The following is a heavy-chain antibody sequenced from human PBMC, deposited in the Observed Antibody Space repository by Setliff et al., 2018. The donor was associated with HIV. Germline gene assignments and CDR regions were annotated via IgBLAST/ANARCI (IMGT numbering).Heavy chain of an antibody. CDR3: ARAEDTVLKMYVVTPPYLDY. J-gene: IGHJ4*02. D-gene: IGHD2-8*01. V-gene: IGHV5-51*01. Sequence: GESLKISCQGSGYNFVDYSIAWVRRVPGKGLEWMGIIYPVDSETRYSPSFQGQVTISADKSINTAYLQWTTLKASDTAMYYCARAEDTVLKMYVVTPPYLDYWGQGTLVTVSS. CDR1: GYNFVDYS. CDR2: IYPVDSET.